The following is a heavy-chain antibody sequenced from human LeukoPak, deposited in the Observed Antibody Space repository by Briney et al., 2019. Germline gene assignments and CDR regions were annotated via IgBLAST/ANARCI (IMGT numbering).Heavy chain of an antibody. J-gene: IGHJ4*02. CDR3: AKHRGQYFDY. Sequence: GGSLRLSCAASGFTFSSYAMSWVRQAPGKGLEWVSAISDRGSSTYYADSVKGRFTISRDNSKNTLYLQMNSLRAEDTALYFCAKHRGQYFDYWGQGTLVTVSS. D-gene: IGHD5-12*01. CDR1: GFTFSSYA. CDR2: ISDRGSST. V-gene: IGHV3-23*01.